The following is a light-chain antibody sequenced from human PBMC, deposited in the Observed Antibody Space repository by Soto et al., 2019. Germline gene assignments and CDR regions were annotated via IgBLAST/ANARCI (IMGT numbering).Light chain of an antibody. CDR2: GAS. J-gene: IGKJ5*01. CDR3: HQYNNWPPIT. Sequence: EIVLTQSPGTLSLSPGERATLSCRASQSVSSSYLAWYQQKPGQAPRLLIYGASSRATGIPDRFSGSGSGTDFTLTISRLEPEDFAVYYCHQYNNWPPITFGQGTRLEIK. V-gene: IGKV3-20*01. CDR1: QSVSSSY.